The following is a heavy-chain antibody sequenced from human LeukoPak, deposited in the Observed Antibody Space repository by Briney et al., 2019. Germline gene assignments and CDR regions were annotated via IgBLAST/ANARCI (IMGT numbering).Heavy chain of an antibody. D-gene: IGHD2-15*01. Sequence: SQTLSLTCAISGDSVSSNSVTWTWIRQSPWIGLEWLVRTYYRSKWYTDYAIAVKSRISIKPDTSKNQFSLQLNFVTPEDTAVYYCARTIGFDNGMDVWGQGTTVALS. J-gene: IGHJ6*02. CDR1: GDSVSSNSVT. CDR2: TYYRSKWYT. CDR3: ARTIGFDNGMDV. V-gene: IGHV6-1*01.